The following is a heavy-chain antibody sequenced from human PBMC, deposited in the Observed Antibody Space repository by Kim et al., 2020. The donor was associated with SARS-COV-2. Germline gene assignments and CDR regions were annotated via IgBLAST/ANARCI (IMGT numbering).Heavy chain of an antibody. J-gene: IGHJ4*02. Sequence: GGSLRLSCAASGFTFDDYAMHWVRQAPGKGLEWVSLISWDGGSTYYADSVKGRFTISRDNSENSLYLQMNSLRAEDTALYYCAKADCSSTSCYEGGVDYWGQGTLVTVSS. CDR1: GFTFDDYA. V-gene: IGHV3-43D*03. CDR2: ISWDGGST. CDR3: AKADCSSTSCYEGGVDY. D-gene: IGHD2-2*01.